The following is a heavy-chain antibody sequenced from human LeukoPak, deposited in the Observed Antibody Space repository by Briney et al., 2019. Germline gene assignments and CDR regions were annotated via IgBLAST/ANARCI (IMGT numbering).Heavy chain of an antibody. CDR3: ASISGVLYNWFDP. V-gene: IGHV1-69*02. Sequence: SVKVSCKASGGTFISYTISWVRQAPGQGLEWMGRIIPILGIANYARKFQGRVTITADKSTSTAYIELSSLRSEDTAVYYCASISGVLYNWFDPWGQGTLVTVSS. CDR2: IIPILGIA. D-gene: IGHD1-26*01. CDR1: GGTFISYT. J-gene: IGHJ5*02.